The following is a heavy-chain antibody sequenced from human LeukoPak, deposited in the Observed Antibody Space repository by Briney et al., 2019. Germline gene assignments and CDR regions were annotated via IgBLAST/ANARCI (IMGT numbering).Heavy chain of an antibody. CDR2: ISGSGGST. Sequence: PGGSLRLSCAASGFTFSSYAMHWVRQAPGKGLEWVSVISGSGGSTSYADSVKGRFTISRDNSKNTLYLQMNSLRAEDTAVYYCAKDPGGYCSGGSCYIDYWGQGTLVTVSS. V-gene: IGHV3-23*01. J-gene: IGHJ4*02. D-gene: IGHD2-15*01. CDR1: GFTFSSYA. CDR3: AKDPGGYCSGGSCYIDY.